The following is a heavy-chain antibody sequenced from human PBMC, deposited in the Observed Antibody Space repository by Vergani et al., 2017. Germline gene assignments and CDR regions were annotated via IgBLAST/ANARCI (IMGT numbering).Heavy chain of an antibody. CDR3: ARPGSSEMVPFDY. J-gene: IGHJ4*02. CDR1: GGSISSSSYY. Sequence: QLQLQESGPGLVKPSETLFLPCTVSGGSISSSSYYWGWIRQPPGKGLEWIGSIYYSGSSYYNPSLKRRVTVSVDTSKNLFSLKLSSWTAEAPAVYYCARPGSSEMVPFDYWGQGALVTVSS. V-gene: IGHV4-39*01. CDR2: IYYSGSS. D-gene: IGHD5-12*01.